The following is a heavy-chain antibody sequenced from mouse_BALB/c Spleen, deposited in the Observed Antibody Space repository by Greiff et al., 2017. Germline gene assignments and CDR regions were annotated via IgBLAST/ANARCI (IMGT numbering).Heavy chain of an antibody. CDR3: ARCGNYAMDY. CDR1: GYSITSDYA. CDR2: ISYSGST. J-gene: IGHJ4*01. V-gene: IGHV3-2*02. Sequence: EVKLMESGPGLVKPSQSLSLTCTVTGYSITSDYAWNWIRQFPGNKLEWMGYISYSGSTSYNPSLKSRISITRDTSKNQFFLQLNSVTTEDTATYYCARCGNYAMDYWGQGTSVTVSS. D-gene: IGHD1-1*02.